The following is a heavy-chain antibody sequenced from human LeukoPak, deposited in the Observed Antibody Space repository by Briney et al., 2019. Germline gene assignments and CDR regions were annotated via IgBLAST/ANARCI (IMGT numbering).Heavy chain of an antibody. Sequence: GGSLRLSCTASGFTFNGYGMNWVRQAPGKGLEWVSYISSISSTIYYSDSVKGRFTISRDDAKNSLYLQMNSLRAEDTAVYYCARDGASYSNYEGNFDYWGQGTLVTVSS. CDR1: GFTFNGYG. CDR2: ISSISSTI. CDR3: ARDGASYSNYEGNFDY. J-gene: IGHJ4*02. D-gene: IGHD4-11*01. V-gene: IGHV3-48*01.